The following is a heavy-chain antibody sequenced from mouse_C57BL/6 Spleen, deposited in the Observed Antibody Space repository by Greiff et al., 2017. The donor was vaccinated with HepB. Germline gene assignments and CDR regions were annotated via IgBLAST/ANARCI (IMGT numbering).Heavy chain of an antibody. CDR1: GYTFTSYW. V-gene: IGHV1-61*01. CDR2: IYPSDSET. J-gene: IGHJ2*01. CDR3: ARDGNYSYYFDY. Sequence: QVQLQQPGAELVRPGSSVKLSCKASGYTFTSYWMDWVKQRPGQGLEWIGNIYPSDSETHYNQKFKDKATLTVDKSSSTAYMQLSSLTSEDSAVYYYARDGNYSYYFDYWGQGTTLTVSS. D-gene: IGHD2-1*01.